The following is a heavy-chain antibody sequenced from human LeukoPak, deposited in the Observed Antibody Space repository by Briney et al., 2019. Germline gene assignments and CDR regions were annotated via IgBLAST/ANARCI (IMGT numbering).Heavy chain of an antibody. Sequence: GGSLRLSCAASEFSFSTYWMTWVRQAPGKGLEWVASINQDGNEKYYVDSVKGRFTISRDNAKSSLYLQMNSLRAEDTAVYYCAREEGWFGPWGQGTLVTVSS. CDR1: EFSFSTYW. V-gene: IGHV3-7*03. J-gene: IGHJ5*02. CDR2: INQDGNEK. CDR3: AREEGWFGP.